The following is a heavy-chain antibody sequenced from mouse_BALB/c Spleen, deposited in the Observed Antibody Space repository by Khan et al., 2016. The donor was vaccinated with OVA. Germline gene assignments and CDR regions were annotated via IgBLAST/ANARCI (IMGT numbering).Heavy chain of an antibody. J-gene: IGHJ2*01. Sequence: VQLKESGPELVKPGASVKIPCKASGYTFTDYNMDWVKQSHGKSLEWIGDINPNNGDTFYNQKFKGKATLTVDKSSSTAFMELRSLTSEDTAVYYCSRTGYCSLGYWGQGTTLPVSS. CDR1: GYTFTDYN. CDR3: SRTGYCSLGY. D-gene: IGHD1-1*01. V-gene: IGHV1-18*01. CDR2: INPNNGDT.